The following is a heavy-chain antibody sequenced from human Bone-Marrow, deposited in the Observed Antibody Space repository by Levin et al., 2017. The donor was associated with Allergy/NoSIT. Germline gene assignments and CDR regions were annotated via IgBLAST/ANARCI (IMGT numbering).Heavy chain of an antibody. D-gene: IGHD2-15*01. CDR1: GFSFSDYE. CDR3: ARAKRSGGVTPDWYFDL. CDR2: ISSSGSTK. V-gene: IGHV3-48*03. Sequence: GESLKISCAASGFSFSDYEMNWVRQAPGKGLEWISYISSSGSTKYYADSVKGRFTISTKNSLYLQMNSLRADDTAIYYCARAKRSGGVTPDWYFDLWGRGTLVIVSS. J-gene: IGHJ2*01.